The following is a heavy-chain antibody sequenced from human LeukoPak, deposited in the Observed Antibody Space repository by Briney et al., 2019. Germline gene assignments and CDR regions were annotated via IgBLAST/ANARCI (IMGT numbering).Heavy chain of an antibody. V-gene: IGHV4-59*01. J-gene: IGHJ4*02. CDR3: ARSSSIFTIPTFDY. D-gene: IGHD2-21*01. Sequence: SETLSLTCRVSGGSISNYYWSWIRQPPGKGLEWIGYIYYSGSTKYNSSLKSRVTISVQTSNNQFSLKLSSVTAADTAVYYCARSSSIFTIPTFDYWGRGTLVTVSS. CDR1: GGSISNYY. CDR2: IYYSGST.